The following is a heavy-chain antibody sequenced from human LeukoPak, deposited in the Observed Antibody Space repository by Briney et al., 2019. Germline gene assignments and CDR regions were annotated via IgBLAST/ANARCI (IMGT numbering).Heavy chain of an antibody. CDR1: GFTFSSYS. CDR2: ISGSGGST. D-gene: IGHD3-10*01. V-gene: IGHV3-23*01. Sequence: GGSLRLSCAASGFTFSSYSMNWVRQAPGKGLEWVSGISGSGGSTYYADSVKGRFTISRDNSKNTLYLQMNSLRAEDTAVYYCAKSFYYNSGSWGIFDYWGQGTLVTVSS. CDR3: AKSFYYNSGSWGIFDY. J-gene: IGHJ4*02.